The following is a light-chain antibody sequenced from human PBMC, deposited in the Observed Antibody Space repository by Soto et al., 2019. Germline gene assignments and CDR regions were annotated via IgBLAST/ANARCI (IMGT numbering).Light chain of an antibody. V-gene: IGKV3-15*01. CDR1: QSVSGN. J-gene: IGKJ1*01. CDR2: GAS. Sequence: EIVMTQSPATLSVSPGERAALSCRASQSVSGNLAWYQQKPGQAPRLLIYGASTRATGIPARFSGSGSGTEFTLTISSLQSEDFAVYYCQQYNNWPLFGQGTKVDIK. CDR3: QQYNNWPL.